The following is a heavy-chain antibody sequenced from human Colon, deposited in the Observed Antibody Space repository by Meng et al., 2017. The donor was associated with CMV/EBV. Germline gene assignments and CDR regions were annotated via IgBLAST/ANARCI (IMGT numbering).Heavy chain of an antibody. CDR3: ARDSRTHGPYYYHGVDV. V-gene: IGHV4-59*01. D-gene: IGHD2-2*01. Sequence: SQTPSLTGTVSGDPINNYYWSWIRQPPGKGLEWIGYIYYSGNTNYNPSLKSRVTISLDTSKNQFSLKLRSVTAADTAVYYCARDSRTHGPYYYHGVDVWGQGTTVTVSS. CDR2: IYYSGNT. J-gene: IGHJ6*02. CDR1: GDPINNYY.